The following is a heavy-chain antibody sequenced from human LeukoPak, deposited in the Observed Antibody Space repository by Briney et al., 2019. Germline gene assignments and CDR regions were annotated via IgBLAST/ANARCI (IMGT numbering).Heavy chain of an antibody. D-gene: IGHD3-10*01. J-gene: IGHJ4*02. Sequence: ASVKVSCKASGGTFSSYAINWVRQATGQGLEWMGWMNPNSGNTGYAQKFQGRVTMTRNTSISTAYMELSSLRSEDTAVHYCARGVRMVRGAITYWGQGTLVTVSS. CDR2: MNPNSGNT. V-gene: IGHV1-8*02. CDR1: GGTFSSYA. CDR3: ARGVRMVRGAITY.